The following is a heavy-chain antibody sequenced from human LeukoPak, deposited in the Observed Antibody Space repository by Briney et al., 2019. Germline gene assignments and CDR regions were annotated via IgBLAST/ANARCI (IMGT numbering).Heavy chain of an antibody. CDR3: ARDNNWTPDY. Sequence: GRSLRLSCAASGFTFSSYDMHWVRQAPGKGLEWVAAIWYDGSNKYHADSVKGRFTISRDNSKNTLYLQMNSLRAEDTAVYYCARDNNWTPDYWGQGTLVTVSS. J-gene: IGHJ4*02. D-gene: IGHD3/OR15-3a*01. CDR1: GFTFSSYD. V-gene: IGHV3-33*01. CDR2: IWYDGSNK.